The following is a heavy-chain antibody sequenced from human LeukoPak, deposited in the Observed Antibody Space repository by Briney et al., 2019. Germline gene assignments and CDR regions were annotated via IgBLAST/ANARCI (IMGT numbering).Heavy chain of an antibody. V-gene: IGHV3-23*01. CDR2: LSGGGGST. CDR3: AKEVGYGTSSVYFHY. J-gene: IGHJ1*01. CDR1: GFTFSSYA. Sequence: PGGSLRLSCVTSGFTFSSYAMSWVRQASGKGLEWVSSLSGGGGSTFYADSVRGRFSISRDNSKKTVFLQMNSLRAEDTAVYYCAKEVGYGTSSVYFHYWGQGTLVSVSS. D-gene: IGHD6-6*01.